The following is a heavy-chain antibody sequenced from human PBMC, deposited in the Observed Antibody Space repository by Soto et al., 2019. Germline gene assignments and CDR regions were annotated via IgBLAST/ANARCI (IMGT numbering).Heavy chain of an antibody. CDR2: ISSSSTTI. J-gene: IGHJ5*02. Sequence: EVQLVESGGGSVQPGGSLRLSCAASGFTFSSYSMNWVRQAPGKGLEWVSYISSSSTTIYYADSVKGRFTMSRDNAKNALYRQMNSLRAEDTAVYYCARDRYGGDWFDPWGQGTLVTVSS. D-gene: IGHD4-17*01. CDR3: ARDRYGGDWFDP. V-gene: IGHV3-48*01. CDR1: GFTFSSYS.